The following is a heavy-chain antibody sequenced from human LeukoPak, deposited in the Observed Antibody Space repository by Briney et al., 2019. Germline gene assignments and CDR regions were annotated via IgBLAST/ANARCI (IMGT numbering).Heavy chain of an antibody. V-gene: IGHV3-53*01. CDR3: AKAPMAGTRWYDP. J-gene: IGHJ5*02. CDR1: GFTVSSNY. D-gene: IGHD6-19*01. Sequence: GGSLRLSCAASGFTVSSNYMSWVRQAPGKGLEWVSVIYSGGSTYYADSVKGRFTISRDNSKNTLYLQINSLLPEDTAIYYCAKAPMAGTRWYDPWGQGTLVIVSS. CDR2: IYSGGST.